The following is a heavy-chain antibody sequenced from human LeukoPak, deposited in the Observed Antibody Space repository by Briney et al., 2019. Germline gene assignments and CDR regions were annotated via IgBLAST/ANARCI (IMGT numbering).Heavy chain of an antibody. D-gene: IGHD1-14*01. CDR1: GGSIKNNY. CDR3: AGGTFDGPLYGTYWYFHV. J-gene: IGHJ2*01. Sequence: PSETLSLTCTVSGGSIKNNYWSWIRQSPGKALEWIGYVYSNGNTNYNPSLKSRVTMSIETSKNQFSLKVPSVTAADTAVYYCAGGTFDGPLYGTYWYFHVWGRGTLVTVSS. V-gene: IGHV4-59*01. CDR2: VYSNGNT.